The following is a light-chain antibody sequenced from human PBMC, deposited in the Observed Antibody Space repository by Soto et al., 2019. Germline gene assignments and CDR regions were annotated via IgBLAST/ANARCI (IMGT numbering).Light chain of an antibody. CDR1: SSDVGGYNY. Sequence: QSALTQPASVAGSPGQSITISFTGTSSDVGGYNYVSWYQQHPGKAPKLMIYDVSDRHSGVSNRFSGSKSGNTASLTISGLQAEDEADYYCSSYTSSDTPVVFGGETKLTVL. CDR3: SSYTSSDTPVV. V-gene: IGLV2-14*01. CDR2: DVS. J-gene: IGLJ2*01.